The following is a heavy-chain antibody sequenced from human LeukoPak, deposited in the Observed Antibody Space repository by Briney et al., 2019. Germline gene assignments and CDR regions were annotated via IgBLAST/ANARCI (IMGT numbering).Heavy chain of an antibody. D-gene: IGHD3-22*01. CDR3: ATLVFDSSGYSYFDY. J-gene: IGHJ4*02. V-gene: IGHV3-23*01. Sequence: GGSLRLSCAASGFTFSSYAMSWVRQAPGKGLEWVSAISGSGGSTYYADSVEGRFTISRDNSKNTLHLQMSSLRAEDTAVYFCATLVFDSSGYSYFDYWGQGTLVTVSS. CDR1: GFTFSSYA. CDR2: ISGSGGST.